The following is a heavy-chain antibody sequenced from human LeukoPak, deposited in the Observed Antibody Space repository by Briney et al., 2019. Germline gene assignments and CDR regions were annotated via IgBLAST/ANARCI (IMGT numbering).Heavy chain of an antibody. CDR1: GYSFTTYG. D-gene: IGHD6-13*01. CDR3: AADKGYFDP. Sequence: GASVKVSCKASGYSFTTYGISWVRQAPGQGLEWMGWISANNNNTDNVQKLQGRVTMTRDMSTSTVYMKLSSLRSEDTAVYYCAADKGYFDPWGQGTLVTVSS. J-gene: IGHJ5*02. V-gene: IGHV1-18*01. CDR2: ISANNNNT.